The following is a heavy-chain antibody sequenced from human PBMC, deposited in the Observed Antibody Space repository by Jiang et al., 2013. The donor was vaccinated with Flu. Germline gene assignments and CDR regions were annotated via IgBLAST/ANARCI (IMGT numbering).Heavy chain of an antibody. CDR1: GGSISSGSYY. CDR2: IYTSGST. D-gene: IGHD3-10*01. J-gene: IGHJ4*02. Sequence: GSGLVKPSQTLSLTCTVSGGSISSGSYYWSWIRQPAGKGLEWIGRIYTSGSTNYNPSLKSRVTISVDTSKNQFSLKLSSVTAADTAVYYCARGPGRFGEPHPLDYWGQGTLVTVSS. CDR3: ARGPGRFGEPHPLDY. V-gene: IGHV4-61*02.